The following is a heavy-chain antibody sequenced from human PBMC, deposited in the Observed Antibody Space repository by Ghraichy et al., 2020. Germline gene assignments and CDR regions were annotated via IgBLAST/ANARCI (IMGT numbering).Heavy chain of an antibody. CDR1: GFTFNNYW. CDR3: VSAMALPGY. Sequence: GGSLRLSCAASGFTFNNYWMHWVRQAPGKGLVWVSLISSDGSTTRYADSVKGRFTISRDNAKSTLYLQMNSLRAEDTAVYYCVSAMALPGYCGQGTLVTVSS. D-gene: IGHD5-18*01. V-gene: IGHV3-74*01. CDR2: ISSDGSTT. J-gene: IGHJ4*02.